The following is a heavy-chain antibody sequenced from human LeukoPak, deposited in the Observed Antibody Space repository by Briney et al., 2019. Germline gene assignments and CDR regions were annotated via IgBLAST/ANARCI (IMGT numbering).Heavy chain of an antibody. CDR1: GFTFSSYG. Sequence: GGSLRLSCAASGFTFSSYGRHWVRQAPGKGLEWVTFIQYDGSSQYYADSVKGRFTISRDNSKNTLYLPMNSLGAEDTAVYYCPKESTRWQYFDYWGQGTLVTVSS. CDR2: IQYDGSSQ. CDR3: PKESTRWQYFDY. V-gene: IGHV3-30*02. J-gene: IGHJ4*02. D-gene: IGHD2-15*01.